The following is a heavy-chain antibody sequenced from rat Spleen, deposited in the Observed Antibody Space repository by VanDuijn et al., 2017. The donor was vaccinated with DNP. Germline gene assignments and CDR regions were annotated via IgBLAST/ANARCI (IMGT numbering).Heavy chain of an antibody. D-gene: IGHD1-10*01. CDR2: TSYDGGST. CDR3: AREQHYHFDY. CDR1: GFTFSDYH. Sequence: EVQLVESGGGLVQPGRSLKLSCAASGFTFSDYHMVWVRQTPTKGLEWVAATSYDGGSTYYRDSVEGRITISRDNAKSTLYLQMGSLKSEDTATYYCAREQHYHFDYWGQGVMVTVSS. V-gene: IGHV5-7*01. J-gene: IGHJ2*01.